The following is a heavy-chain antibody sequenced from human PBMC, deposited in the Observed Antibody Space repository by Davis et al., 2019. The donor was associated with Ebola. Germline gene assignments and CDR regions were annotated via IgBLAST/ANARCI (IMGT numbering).Heavy chain of an antibody. Sequence: GESLKISCAASGFTFSSFGFHWVRQAPGKGLEWVAFVRYDESNKYYEDSVKGRFTISRDNAKNSLFLQMNSLRAEDTAVYYCAGSTPYYYYYGMDVWGQGTTVTVSS. CDR3: AGSTPYYYYYGMDV. V-gene: IGHV3-30*02. CDR1: GFTFSSFG. CDR2: VRYDESNK. D-gene: IGHD3-10*01. J-gene: IGHJ6*02.